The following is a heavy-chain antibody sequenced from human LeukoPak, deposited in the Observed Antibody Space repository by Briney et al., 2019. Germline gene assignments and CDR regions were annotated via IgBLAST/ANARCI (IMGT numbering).Heavy chain of an antibody. CDR3: ARERGSYYYYYYMDV. CDR2: IYYSGST. CDR1: GGSISSHY. V-gene: IGHV4-59*11. D-gene: IGHD3-10*01. J-gene: IGHJ6*03. Sequence: SETLSLTCTVSGGSISSHYWSWIRQPPGEGLEWIGYIYYSGSTNYNPSLKSRVTISVDTSKNQFSLKLSSVTAADTAVYYCARERGSYYYYYYMDVWGKGTTVTVSS.